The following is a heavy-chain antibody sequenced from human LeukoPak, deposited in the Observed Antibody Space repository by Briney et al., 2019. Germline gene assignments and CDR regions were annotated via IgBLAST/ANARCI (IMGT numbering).Heavy chain of an antibody. D-gene: IGHD3-22*01. CDR1: GFTFSSYW. Sequence: GGSLRLSCAASGFTFSSYWMHWVRQAPGKGLVWVSRINSDGSSTSHADSVKGRFTISRDNAKNTLYLQMNSLRAEDTAVYYCATYYDSSGYYWPIDYWGQGTLVTVSS. CDR3: ATYYDSSGYYWPIDY. CDR2: INSDGSST. V-gene: IGHV3-74*01. J-gene: IGHJ4*02.